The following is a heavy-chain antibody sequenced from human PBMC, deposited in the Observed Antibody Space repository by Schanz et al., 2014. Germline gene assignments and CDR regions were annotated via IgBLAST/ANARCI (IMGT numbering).Heavy chain of an antibody. J-gene: IGHJ6*02. CDR3: ARFNSGSHSPPYYYYGMDV. CDR1: GYSFNLFG. V-gene: IGHV1-18*04. D-gene: IGHD1-26*01. CDR2: ISAYSGNS. Sequence: QVQLVQSGAEVQKPGASVMLSCKTSGYSFNLFGVSWVRQAPGQGLEWMGWISAYSGNSKYAQKLQGRVTMTTDTSTNPAYMELRSLTSDDTAVYYCARFNSGSHSPPYYYYGMDVWGQGTTVTVSS.